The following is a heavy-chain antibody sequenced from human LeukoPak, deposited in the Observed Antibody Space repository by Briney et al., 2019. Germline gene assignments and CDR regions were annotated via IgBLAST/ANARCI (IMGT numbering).Heavy chain of an antibody. V-gene: IGHV1-8*01. CDR2: MNPNSGNT. CDR1: GYTFTSYD. D-gene: IGHD4-17*01. Sequence: ASVKVSCKASGYTFTSYDINWVRQATGQGLEWMGWMNPNSGNTGYAQKFQGRVTMTRNTSISTAYMELSSLRSEDTAVYYCARGIRGPRMTTVNYYFDYWGQGTLATVSS. CDR3: ARGIRGPRMTTVNYYFDY. J-gene: IGHJ4*02.